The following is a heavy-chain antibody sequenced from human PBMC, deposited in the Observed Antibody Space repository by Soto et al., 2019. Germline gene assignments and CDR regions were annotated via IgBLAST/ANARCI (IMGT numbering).Heavy chain of an antibody. CDR3: ARGSPPPPLPGYSSSG. V-gene: IGHV3-21*01. Sequence: PGGSLRLSCAASGFTFSSYSMNWVRQAPGKGLEWVSSISSSSSYIYYADSVKGRFTISRDNAKNSLYLQMNSLRAEDTAVYYCARGSPPPPLPGYSSSGWGQGTLVTVSS. CDR1: GFTFSSYS. CDR2: ISSSSSYI. D-gene: IGHD6-19*01. J-gene: IGHJ4*02.